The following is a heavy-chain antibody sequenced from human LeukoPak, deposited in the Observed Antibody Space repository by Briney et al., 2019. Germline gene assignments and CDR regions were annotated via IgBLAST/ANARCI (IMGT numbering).Heavy chain of an antibody. CDR3: ARREYSSSWFFDY. CDR1: GYTFTGYY. V-gene: IGHV1-2*02. J-gene: IGHJ4*02. Sequence: GASVKVSCKASGYTFTGYYMHWVRQAPGQGLEWMGWINPNSGGTNYAQKFQGRVTITRDTSISTAYMELSRLRSDDTAVYYCARREYSSSWFFDYWGQGTLVTVSS. D-gene: IGHD6-13*01. CDR2: INPNSGGT.